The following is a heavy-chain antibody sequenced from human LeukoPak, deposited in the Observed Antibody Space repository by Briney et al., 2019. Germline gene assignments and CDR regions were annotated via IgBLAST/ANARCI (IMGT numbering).Heavy chain of an antibody. V-gene: IGHV1-24*01. J-gene: IGHJ4*02. D-gene: IGHD1-26*01. CDR1: GYTLTELS. Sequence: ASVKVSCKVSGYTLTELSMHWVRQAPGKGLEWMGGFDPVDGETIYAQMFQGRVTMTEDTSTDTAYMELSSLRSEDTAVYYCATYKSYVVGYWGQGTLVTVSS. CDR3: ATYKSYVVGY. CDR2: FDPVDGET.